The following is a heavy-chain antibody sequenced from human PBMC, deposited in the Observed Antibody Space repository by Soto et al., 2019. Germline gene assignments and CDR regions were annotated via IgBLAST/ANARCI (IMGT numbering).Heavy chain of an antibody. D-gene: IGHD1-26*01. CDR1: GGSVSVYY. J-gene: IGHJ4*02. V-gene: IGHV4-59*02. Sequence: QAQLQESGPGQVKPSETLSLTCTISGGSVSVYYWSWIRQSPRQRLEWIGYIYDSGSPYYNPSLKTRVTIAADSSKNQISLKLTSATAADTAVYYCARGVGSSPPQYWGRGTLVTVSS. CDR3: ARGVGSSPPQY. CDR2: IYDSGSP.